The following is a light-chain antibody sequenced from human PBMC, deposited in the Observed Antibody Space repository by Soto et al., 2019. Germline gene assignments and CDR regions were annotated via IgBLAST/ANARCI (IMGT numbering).Light chain of an antibody. J-gene: IGKJ2*01. V-gene: IGKV1-9*01. CDR2: AAS. CDR1: RGIATH. Sequence: DLQLTPSPSFLSASVGDRVIITCRASRGIATHLAWYQQRPGKAPKLLIYAASTLQSGVPSRFSGSGSGTEFTLTISSLQPEDFATYYCQQVNSYPHTFGQGTKLEIK. CDR3: QQVNSYPHT.